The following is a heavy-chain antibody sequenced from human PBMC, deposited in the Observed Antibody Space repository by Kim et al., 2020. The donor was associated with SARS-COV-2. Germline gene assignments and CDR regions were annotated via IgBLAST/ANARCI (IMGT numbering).Heavy chain of an antibody. J-gene: IGHJ3*02. CDR2: IYTSGST. CDR1: GGSISSYY. Sequence: SETLSLTCTDSGGSISSYYWSWIRQPAGKGLEWIGRIYTSGSTNYNPSLKSRVTMSVDTSKNQFSLKLSSVTAADTAVHYCARGEIMIFGTHAFDIWGQGTMVTVSS. CDR3: ARGEIMIFGTHAFDI. V-gene: IGHV4-4*07. D-gene: IGHD3-9*01.